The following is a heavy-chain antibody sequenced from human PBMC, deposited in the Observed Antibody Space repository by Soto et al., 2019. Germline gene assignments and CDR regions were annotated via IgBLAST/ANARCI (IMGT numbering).Heavy chain of an antibody. Sequence: QVQLVQSGAEVKKPGASVKVSCKASGYTFTSYSISWVQQAPGQGLEWMGWISTYNGNTYHARKLQGRVTMTTDTSTSTAYMELRSLRSDDTAVYYCARDVGYGLIDYWGQGTLVTVSS. CDR3: ARDVGYGLIDY. V-gene: IGHV1-18*01. CDR1: GYTFTSYS. CDR2: ISTYNGNT. J-gene: IGHJ4*02. D-gene: IGHD5-18*01.